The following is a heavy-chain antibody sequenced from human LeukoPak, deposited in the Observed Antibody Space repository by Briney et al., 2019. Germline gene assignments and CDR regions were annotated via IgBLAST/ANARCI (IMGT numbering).Heavy chain of an antibody. CDR2: IYSGGST. D-gene: IGHD3-16*01. CDR3: ARDPGEGAFDI. Sequence: GGSLRLSCAASGFIFSNYAMTWVRQAPGKGLEWVSVIYSGGSTYYADSVKGRFTISRDNSKNRLYLQMNSLRAEDTAVYYCARDPGEGAFDIWGQGTMVTVSS. J-gene: IGHJ3*02. V-gene: IGHV3-53*01. CDR1: GFIFSNYA.